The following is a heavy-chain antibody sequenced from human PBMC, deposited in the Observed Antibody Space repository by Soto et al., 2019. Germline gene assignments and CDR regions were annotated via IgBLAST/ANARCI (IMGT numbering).Heavy chain of an antibody. Sequence: PGGSLRLSCAASGFTFSTAWVTWVRQAPGRGLEWVARIKTTSDGGTIHYAAPVKGRFTISRDDSKDTLFLQMNSLKIEETALYYCIRDPYGSTWGQGTLVTVSS. V-gene: IGHV3-15*01. J-gene: IGHJ5*02. D-gene: IGHD3-10*01. CDR1: GFTFSTAW. CDR3: IRDPYGST. CDR2: IKTTSDGGTI.